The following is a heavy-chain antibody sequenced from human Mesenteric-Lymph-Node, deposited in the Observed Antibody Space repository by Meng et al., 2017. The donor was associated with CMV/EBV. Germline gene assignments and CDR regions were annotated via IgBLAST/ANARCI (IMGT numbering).Heavy chain of an antibody. J-gene: IGHJ4*02. CDR2: IGTDGGTT. CDR3: AKDREERWDVFDY. V-gene: IGHV3-23*01. Sequence: GESLKISCAASGFTFSDYYMSWIRQAPGKGLEWVSSIGTDGGTTYYPDSVQGRFTISRDNSKNTLYLQMNSLRAEDTAVYYCAKDREERWDVFDYWGQGTLVTVSS. CDR1: GFTFSDYY. D-gene: IGHD5-24*01.